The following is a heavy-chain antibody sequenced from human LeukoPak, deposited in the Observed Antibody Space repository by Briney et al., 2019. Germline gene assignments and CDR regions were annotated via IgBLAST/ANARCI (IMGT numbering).Heavy chain of an antibody. D-gene: IGHD3-10*01. CDR1: GFTFSSYA. V-gene: IGHV3-23*01. CDR3: ATLLWFGEPQDNWFDP. CDR2: ISGSGGST. J-gene: IGHJ5*02. Sequence: GGSLRLSCAASGFTFSSYAMSWVRQAPGKGLEWVSAISGSGGSTYYADAVKGRFTISRDNSKNTLYLQMNSLRAEDTAVYYCATLLWFGEPQDNWFDPWGQGTLVTVSS.